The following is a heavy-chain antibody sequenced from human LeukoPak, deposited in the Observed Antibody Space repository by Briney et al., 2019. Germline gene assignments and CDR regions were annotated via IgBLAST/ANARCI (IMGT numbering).Heavy chain of an antibody. CDR2: ISSSSSYI. CDR1: GFTFSTYT. CDR3: ARASTTVGVSINY. Sequence: GGSLRLSCAASGFTFSTYTIHWVRQAPGKGLEWVSSISSSSSYIYYADSVKGRFTISRDNAKNSLYLQMNSLRAEDTAVYYCARASTTVGVSINYWGQGTLVTVSS. J-gene: IGHJ4*02. D-gene: IGHD3-10*01. V-gene: IGHV3-21*01.